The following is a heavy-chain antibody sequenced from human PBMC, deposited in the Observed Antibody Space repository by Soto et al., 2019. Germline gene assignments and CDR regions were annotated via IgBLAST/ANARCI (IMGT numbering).Heavy chain of an antibody. D-gene: IGHD5-12*01. J-gene: IGHJ4*02. CDR3: ARPRNGGYDPFDS. CDR1: GGSISSYY. CDR2: IYYSGST. V-gene: IGHV4-59*12. Sequence: SETLSLTCTVSGGSISSYYWSWIRQPPGKGLEWIGYIYYSGSTNYNPSLKSRVTISVDTSQNTLYLQMNSLRGEDTAVYYCARPRNGGYDPFDSWGQGTLVTVSS.